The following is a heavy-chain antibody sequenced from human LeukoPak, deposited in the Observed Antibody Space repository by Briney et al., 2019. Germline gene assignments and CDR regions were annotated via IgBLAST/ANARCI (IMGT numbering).Heavy chain of an antibody. V-gene: IGHV3-30*04. Sequence: GGSLRLSCAASGFTFSSYAMHWVRQAPGKGLEWVAVISYDGSNKYYADSVKGRFTISRDNSKNTLPLQMNSLRAADTAVYYCARDYGPQDLYYYYGMDVWGQGTTATVSS. CDR1: GFTFSSYA. CDR2: ISYDGSNK. D-gene: IGHD3-10*01. CDR3: ARDYGPQDLYYYYGMDV. J-gene: IGHJ6*02.